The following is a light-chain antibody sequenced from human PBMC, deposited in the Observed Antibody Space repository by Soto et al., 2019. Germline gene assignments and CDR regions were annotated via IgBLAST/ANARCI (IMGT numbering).Light chain of an antibody. J-gene: IGKJ1*01. Sequence: IILTQSPGTLSLSPGERATLSCRASQTISGNSLAWYQQRPGQSPRLLIYGAPSRATGIPDRFVGSGSGRDFTLTISRLEPDDLAVYYCQQYETSPRAFGQGTKVEIK. CDR2: GAP. CDR1: QTISGNS. V-gene: IGKV3-20*01. CDR3: QQYETSPRA.